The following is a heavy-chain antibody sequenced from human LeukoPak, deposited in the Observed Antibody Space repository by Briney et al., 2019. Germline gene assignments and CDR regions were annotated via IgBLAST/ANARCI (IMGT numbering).Heavy chain of an antibody. J-gene: IGHJ4*02. V-gene: IGHV4-59*02. CDR3: VVGVGWQPDY. D-gene: IGHD2-15*01. CDR1: GDSVTGYY. CDR2: IYKIGTT. Sequence: SETLSLTCTVFGDSVTGYYLNWVRQPPGKGLEWIGHIYKIGTTNYNPSLKSRLTISADTSKNQFSLKLRSVTAADTAVYYCVVGVGWQPDYWGQGALVTVSS.